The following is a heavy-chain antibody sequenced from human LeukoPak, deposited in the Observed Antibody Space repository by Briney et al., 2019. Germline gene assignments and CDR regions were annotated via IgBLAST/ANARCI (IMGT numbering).Heavy chain of an antibody. CDR3: ARARECNGAKGDICGWYRSYYFDY. J-gene: IGHJ4*02. CDR2: ISAYNGNT. CDR1: GYTFTSYG. D-gene: IGHD6-19*01. V-gene: IGHV1-18*01. Sequence: ASVKVFCKASGYTFTSYGISWVRQAPGQGLEWMGWISAYNGNTNYAQKLQGRVTMTTDTSTSTAYMELRSLRSDDTAVYYCARARECNGAKGDICGWYRSYYFDYWGQGTLVTVSS.